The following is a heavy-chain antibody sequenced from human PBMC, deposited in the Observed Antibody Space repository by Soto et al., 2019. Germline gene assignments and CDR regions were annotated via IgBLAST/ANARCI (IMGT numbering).Heavy chain of an antibody. CDR3: ARLIGNSWLDS. D-gene: IGHD2-8*01. V-gene: IGHV6-1*01. CDR1: GDSVSTNSAT. CDR2: PYYRSKWYN. Sequence: SQTLSLTCAISGDSVSTNSATWDWIRHSTSRGLEWLGRPYYRSKWYNDYAVSVKGRITINPDTSNNQLSLQLNSVTPDDTAVYYCARLIGNSWLDSWGQGTLVTVPS. J-gene: IGHJ5*01.